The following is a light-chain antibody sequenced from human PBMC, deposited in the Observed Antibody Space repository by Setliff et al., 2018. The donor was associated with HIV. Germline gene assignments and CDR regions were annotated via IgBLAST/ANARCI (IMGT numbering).Light chain of an antibody. J-gene: IGLJ1*01. Sequence: QSALAQPASVSGSPGQSIIISCTGTTSDVGVYNYVSWYQQHPGKVPKLIIYEVSKRPSGVSNRFSGSKTGNMASLAISGLQAEDEADYYCGSYTTSGTFVFGSGTKVTVL. CDR3: GSYTTSGTFV. V-gene: IGLV2-14*03. CDR1: TSDVGVYNY. CDR2: EVS.